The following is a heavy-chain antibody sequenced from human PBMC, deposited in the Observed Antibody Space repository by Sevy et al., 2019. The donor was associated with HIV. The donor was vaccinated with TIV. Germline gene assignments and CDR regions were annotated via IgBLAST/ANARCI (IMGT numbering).Heavy chain of an antibody. J-gene: IGHJ4*02. CDR1: GGCISGYY. Sequence: SETLSLTCTVSGGCISGYYWSWIRQPPGKGLELIGYISYSGSTNYNPSLKSRVTISVDTSKNEFSLKLSSVTAADTAVYYCARSRVITGTFDYWGQGSLVTVSS. D-gene: IGHD1-20*01. CDR2: ISYSGST. V-gene: IGHV4-59*01. CDR3: ARSRVITGTFDY.